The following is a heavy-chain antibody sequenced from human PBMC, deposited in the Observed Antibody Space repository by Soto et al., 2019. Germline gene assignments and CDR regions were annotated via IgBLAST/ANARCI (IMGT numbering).Heavy chain of an antibody. J-gene: IGHJ6*02. CDR1: GYTFTSYA. Sequence: ASVKVSCKASGYTFTSYAMHWVRQAPGQRLEWMGWINAGNGNTKYSQKFQGRVTITRDTSASTAYMELSSLRSEDTAVYYCASIVVVPAAITPLDYYYGMDVWGQGTTVTVSS. V-gene: IGHV1-3*01. CDR2: INAGNGNT. CDR3: ASIVVVPAAITPLDYYYGMDV. D-gene: IGHD2-2*02.